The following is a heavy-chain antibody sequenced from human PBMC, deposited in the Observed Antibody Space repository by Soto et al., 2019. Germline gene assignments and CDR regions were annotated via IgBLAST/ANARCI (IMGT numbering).Heavy chain of an antibody. D-gene: IGHD3-3*01. Sequence: GASVKVSCKASGYPFRQYGMSWVRQAPGQGLEWMGWISSYNDNIKYSQKFRGRITMTTDTSTSTAYLEVRSLRPDDTAIYYCARDPHEFWDVYFFDPWSQGTVVTVSS. V-gene: IGHV1-18*01. CDR3: ARDPHEFWDVYFFDP. CDR1: GYPFRQYG. J-gene: IGHJ5*02. CDR2: ISSYNDNI.